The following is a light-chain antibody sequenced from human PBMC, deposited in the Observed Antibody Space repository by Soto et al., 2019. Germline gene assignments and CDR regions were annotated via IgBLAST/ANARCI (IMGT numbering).Light chain of an antibody. J-gene: IGKJ2*01. CDR2: DTS. Sequence: ELVLTQSPATLSLSPGERATLSCRASQSVAGYLAWYQQKPGQGPRLLIYDTSNRATGATPRFSGRGSGTDFTLTISSLEPEDFAIYYWQHRSNWRMYTFGQGTKLEIK. CDR3: QHRSNWRMYT. CDR1: QSVAGY. V-gene: IGKV3-11*01.